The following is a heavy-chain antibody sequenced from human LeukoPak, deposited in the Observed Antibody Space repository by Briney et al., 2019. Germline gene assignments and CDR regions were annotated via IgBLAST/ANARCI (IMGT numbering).Heavy chain of an antibody. Sequence: GGSLRLSCAASGFTFSNAWMSWVRQAPGKGLEWVASINQDGSEQYYVDSVKGRFTISRDNTKNSLFLQMNTLRAEDTAVYYCARDRYGEPFDYWGQGTLVIVSS. CDR1: GFTFSNAW. V-gene: IGHV3-7*04. CDR3: ARDRYGEPFDY. D-gene: IGHD4-17*01. J-gene: IGHJ4*02. CDR2: INQDGSEQ.